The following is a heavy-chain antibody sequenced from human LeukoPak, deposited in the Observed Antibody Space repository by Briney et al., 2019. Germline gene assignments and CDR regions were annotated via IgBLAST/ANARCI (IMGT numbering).Heavy chain of an antibody. CDR3: ASPVEGSTVVTDY. V-gene: IGHV1-2*06. CDR2: INPNSGGT. J-gene: IGHJ4*02. Sequence: ASVKVSCKASGYTFTGYYMHWVRQAPGQGLEWMGRINPNSGGTNYAQKFQGRVTMTRDTSISTAYMELSRLRSDDTAVYYCASPVEGSTVVTDYWGQGTLVTVSS. D-gene: IGHD4-23*01. CDR1: GYTFTGYY.